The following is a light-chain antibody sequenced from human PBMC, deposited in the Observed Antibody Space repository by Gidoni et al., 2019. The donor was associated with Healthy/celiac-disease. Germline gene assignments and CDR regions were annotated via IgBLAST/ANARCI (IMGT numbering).Light chain of an antibody. CDR2: DVS. CDR3: SSYTSSSPDVV. Sequence: QSALTQPASVSGSPGQSITISCTGTSSDVGGYNYVSWYQQHPVKAPKLMIYDVSNRPSGVSNRFSGSKSGNTASLTISGLQAEDEADYYCSSYTSSSPDVVFGGGTKLTVL. J-gene: IGLJ2*01. V-gene: IGLV2-14*01. CDR1: SSDVGGYNY.